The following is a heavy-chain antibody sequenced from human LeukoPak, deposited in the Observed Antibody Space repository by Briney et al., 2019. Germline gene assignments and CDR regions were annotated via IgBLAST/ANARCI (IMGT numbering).Heavy chain of an antibody. CDR2: IYHSGNA. CDR3: ARDSPPGNEQVFGY. V-gene: IGHV4-38-2*02. J-gene: IGHJ4*02. CDR1: GSSISSTCY. Sequence: PSETLSLTCNVSGSSISSTCYWGWIRQPPGKGLEWIGSIYHSGNAYYNPSLKSRFSMSIDTSKNQFSLRLNSVTAADTAVYYCARDSPPGNEQVFGYWGQGTLVTVSS.